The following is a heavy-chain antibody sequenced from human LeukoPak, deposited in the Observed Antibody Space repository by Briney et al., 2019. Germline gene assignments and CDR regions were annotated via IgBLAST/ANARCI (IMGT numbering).Heavy chain of an antibody. J-gene: IGHJ3*02. D-gene: IGHD6-13*01. Sequence: GGSLRLSCAASGFTFSSYWMSWVRQAPGKGLEWVANIKQDGSEKYYVDSVKGRFTISRDNAKNSLYLQMNSLRAEDTAVYYCAGWQAAGHWDAFDIWGQGTMVTVSS. V-gene: IGHV3-7*03. CDR1: GFTFSSYW. CDR3: AGWQAAGHWDAFDI. CDR2: IKQDGSEK.